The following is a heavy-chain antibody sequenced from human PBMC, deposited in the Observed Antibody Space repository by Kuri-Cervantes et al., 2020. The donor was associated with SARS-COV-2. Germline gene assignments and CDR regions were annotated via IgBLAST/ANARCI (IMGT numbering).Heavy chain of an antibody. CDR3: ARGRSFVGN. CDR1: GGSFSGYY. D-gene: IGHD3-16*01. J-gene: IGHJ4*02. Sequence: SQTHSLTCAVYGGSFSGYYWSWIRQPPGKGLEWIGEINHSGSTNYNPSLKSRVTISVDTSKNQFSLKLSSVTSADTAVYYCARGRSFVGNWGQGTLVTVSS. CDR2: INHSGST. V-gene: IGHV4-34*01.